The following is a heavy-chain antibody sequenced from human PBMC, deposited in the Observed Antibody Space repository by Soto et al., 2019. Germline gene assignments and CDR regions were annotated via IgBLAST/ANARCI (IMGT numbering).Heavy chain of an antibody. CDR3: ARLPLAVAGYNWFDP. CDR2: ISAYNGNT. V-gene: IGHV1-18*01. D-gene: IGHD6-19*01. Sequence: GASVKVSCKASGYTFTSYGISWVRQAPGQGLEWMGWISAYNGNTNYAQKLQGRATMTTDTSTSTAYMELRSLRSDDTAVYYCARLPLAVAGYNWFDPWGQGTLVTVSS. J-gene: IGHJ5*02. CDR1: GYTFTSYG.